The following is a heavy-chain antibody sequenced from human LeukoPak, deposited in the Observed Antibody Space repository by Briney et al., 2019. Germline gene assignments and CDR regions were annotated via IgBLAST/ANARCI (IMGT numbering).Heavy chain of an antibody. CDR1: GFTFSSYW. V-gene: IGHV3-74*01. Sequence: GGSLRLSCAASGFTFSSYWMHWVRQAPGKGLVWVSRINSDGSSTSYADSVKGRFTISRDNAKNTLYLQMNSLRVEDTAVYYCARGRYSSSWYDYWGQGTLVTVSS. D-gene: IGHD6-13*01. J-gene: IGHJ4*02. CDR2: INSDGSST. CDR3: ARGRYSSSWYDY.